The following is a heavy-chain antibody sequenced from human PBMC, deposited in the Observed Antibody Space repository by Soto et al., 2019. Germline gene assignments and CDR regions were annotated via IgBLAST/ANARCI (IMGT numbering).Heavy chain of an antibody. CDR2: IYSHGDT. CDR1: GFTVSNNY. V-gene: IGHV3-53*05. J-gene: IGHJ4*02. Sequence: EVRLVETGGDLIQPGGSLRLSCAVSGFTVSNNYMYWVRQPPGKGLEWVSLIYSHGDTRYADSVRGRFTVSRDNSKKTLYLQMTSLRSEDTAVYYCARKTDSGGNGGFWGQGTLVTVSS. D-gene: IGHD2-15*01. CDR3: ARKTDSGGNGGF.